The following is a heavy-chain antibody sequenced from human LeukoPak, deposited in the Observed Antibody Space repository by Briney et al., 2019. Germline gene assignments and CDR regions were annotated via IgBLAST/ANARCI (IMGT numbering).Heavy chain of an antibody. V-gene: IGHV3-23*01. CDR2: ISGSGGSP. Sequence: GGSLRLSCAAAGFTFSSYAMSWVRQAPGKRLEWVSAISGSGGSPYYADSVKGRFTISRDNSKNTLYLQMNSLRAEDTAVYYCAKDLYEYVWGSYRFSGDYWGQGTLVTVSS. J-gene: IGHJ4*02. D-gene: IGHD3-16*02. CDR3: AKDLYEYVWGSYRFSGDY. CDR1: GFTFSSYA.